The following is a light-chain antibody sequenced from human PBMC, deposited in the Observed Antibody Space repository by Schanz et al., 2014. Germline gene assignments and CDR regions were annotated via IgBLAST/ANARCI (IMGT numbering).Light chain of an antibody. CDR3: SSYTSSGTPVV. CDR2: DVS. V-gene: IGLV2-14*01. Sequence: QSALTQPASVSGSPGQSITISCTGTSSDVGGYNYVSWYQQHPGKAPKVMIYDVSNRPSGVSNRFSGSKSGNTASLTISGLQAGDEAEYYCSSYTSSGTPVVFGGGTKLTVL. CDR1: SSDVGGYNY. J-gene: IGLJ2*01.